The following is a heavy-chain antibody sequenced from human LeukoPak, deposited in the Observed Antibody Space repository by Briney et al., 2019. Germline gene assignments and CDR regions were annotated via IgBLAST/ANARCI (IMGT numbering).Heavy chain of an antibody. D-gene: IGHD4-23*01. J-gene: IGHJ4*02. CDR2: IDPRDSYT. CDR3: ARHDHGGTGGGMDY. V-gene: IGHV5-10-1*04. Sequence: GESLKISCKGSGYSFTSYWIIWVRQMPGKGLEWMGRIDPRDSYTNYSPSFQGQVTISADKSISTAYLQWSSLKASDTAMYYCARHDHGGTGGGMDYWGQGPLVTVSS. CDR1: GYSFTSYW.